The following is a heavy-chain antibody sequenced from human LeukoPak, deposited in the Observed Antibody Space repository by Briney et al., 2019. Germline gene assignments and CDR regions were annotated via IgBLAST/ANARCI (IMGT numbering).Heavy chain of an antibody. CDR2: IYYSGST. CDR3: ARRKYYGSGSYSNWFDP. D-gene: IGHD3-10*01. V-gene: IGHV4-59*08. J-gene: IGHJ5*02. Sequence: SETLSLTCTVSGGSISSYYWSWIRQPPGKGLECIGYIYYSGSTNYNPSLKSRVTISVDTSKNQFSLKLSSVTAADTAVYYCARRKYYGSGSYSNWFDPWGQGTLVTVSS. CDR1: GGSISSYY.